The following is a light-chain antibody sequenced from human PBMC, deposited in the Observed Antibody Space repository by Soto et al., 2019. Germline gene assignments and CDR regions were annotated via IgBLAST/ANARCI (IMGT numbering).Light chain of an antibody. CDR3: QQYDSYPVT. Sequence: DIQMTQSPSTLSASVGDRVTITCRASQTINKWLAWYQQKPGKAPKLLIYKASSLESGVLSRISGSESGTEFILTISSLQPDGFPTYSCQQYDSYPVTFGGGNKVEIK. V-gene: IGKV1-5*03. CDR1: QTINKW. J-gene: IGKJ4*01. CDR2: KAS.